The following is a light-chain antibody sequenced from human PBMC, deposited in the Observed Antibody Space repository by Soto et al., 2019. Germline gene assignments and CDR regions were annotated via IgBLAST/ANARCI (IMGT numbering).Light chain of an antibody. CDR3: SSYTSGSTRV. Sequence: QSALTQPASVSGSPGQSITISCTGTSSDVCAYNYVSWYQQHPGKAPKLMIYEVSNRPSGVSNRFSGSKSGNTASLTISVLQAEDEGDYYCSSYTSGSTRVLGGGTKLTVL. CDR2: EVS. V-gene: IGLV2-14*01. J-gene: IGLJ3*02. CDR1: SSDVCAYNY.